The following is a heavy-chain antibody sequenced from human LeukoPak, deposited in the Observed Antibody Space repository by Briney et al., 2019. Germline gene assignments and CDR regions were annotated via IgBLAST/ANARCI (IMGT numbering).Heavy chain of an antibody. CDR3: ARGVYIAAAQYGY. CDR2: IYYSGTT. CDR1: GGSISSYY. D-gene: IGHD6-13*01. J-gene: IGHJ4*02. Sequence: PSETLSLTCTVSGGSISSYYWSWIRQPPGKGLEWIGYIYYSGTTNYNPSLKSRVTISVDTSKNQFSLKLSSVTAADTAVYYCARGVYIAAAQYGYRGQGTLVTASS. V-gene: IGHV4-59*01.